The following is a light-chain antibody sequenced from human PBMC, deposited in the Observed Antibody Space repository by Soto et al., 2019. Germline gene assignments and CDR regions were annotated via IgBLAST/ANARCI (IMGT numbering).Light chain of an antibody. CDR1: QSVKTW. Sequence: DIQMTQSPSTLSASVGDRVTITCRASQSVKTWLAWYQQKPGKAPTVLIYKASTLESGVPSRFSGSGSGTEFTLTIAGLQPDDFATYYCQQYKTYWTFGQGTKV. V-gene: IGKV1-5*03. J-gene: IGKJ1*01. CDR2: KAS. CDR3: QQYKTYWT.